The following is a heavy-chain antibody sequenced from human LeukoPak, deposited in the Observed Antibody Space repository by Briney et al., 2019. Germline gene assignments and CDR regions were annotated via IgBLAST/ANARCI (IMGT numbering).Heavy chain of an antibody. Sequence: GGSLRLSCAASGFTFRSYAMSWVRQAPGKGLEGVSAISVSGCSTYYADSVKGRFTISRDNSKNTLYLQMNSLRAEDTAVYYCAKSGRDFGVVIHYYYYYYLDVWGKGTPVTVSS. CDR2: ISVSGCST. CDR1: GFTFRSYA. CDR3: AKSGRDFGVVIHYYYYYYLDV. D-gene: IGHD3-3*01. J-gene: IGHJ6*03. V-gene: IGHV3-23*01.